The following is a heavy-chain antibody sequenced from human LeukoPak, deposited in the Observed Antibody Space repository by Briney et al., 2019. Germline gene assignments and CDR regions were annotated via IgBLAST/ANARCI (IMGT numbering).Heavy chain of an antibody. CDR2: IFYTGST. V-gene: IGHV4-59*12. Sequence: PSETLSLTCTVSGGSISSYYWSWIRQTPGKGLEWIGYIFYTGSTKYSSSLKSRVTISVDTSKNQFSLKLSSVTAADTAVYYCARDYHWTGGYYFDYWGQGTLVTVSS. D-gene: IGHD3/OR15-3a*01. J-gene: IGHJ4*02. CDR1: GGSISSYY. CDR3: ARDYHWTGGYYFDY.